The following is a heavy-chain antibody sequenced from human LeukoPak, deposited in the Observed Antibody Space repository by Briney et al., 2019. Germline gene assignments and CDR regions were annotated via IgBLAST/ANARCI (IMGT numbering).Heavy chain of an antibody. J-gene: IGHJ4*02. CDR2: ISGTGGST. Sequence: GGSLRLSCAASGFTFSNYAMNWVRQAPGKGLEWVSLISGTGGSTYYADSVKGRFTISRDNSKNTLYVQMNNLRADDTAVYYCARATTVTVFDYWAREPWSPSPQ. V-gene: IGHV3-23*01. CDR1: GFTFSNYA. D-gene: IGHD4-17*01. CDR3: ARATTVTVFDY.